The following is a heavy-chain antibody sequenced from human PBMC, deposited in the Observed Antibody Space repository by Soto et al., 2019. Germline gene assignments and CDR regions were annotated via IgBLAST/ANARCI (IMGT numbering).Heavy chain of an antibody. CDR1: GFTFGSYR. Sequence: GGSLRRSCAACGFTFGSYRMNWVRQAPGKGLEWVSVISDSGGGTFYADSVKGRFTISRDNSKNTLYLQMNSLRAEDTAVYYCAKAYITMIRGGYFDYWGQGTLVTVSS. V-gene: IGHV3-23*01. CDR3: AKAYITMIRGGYFDY. J-gene: IGHJ4*02. CDR2: ISDSGGGT. D-gene: IGHD3-10*01.